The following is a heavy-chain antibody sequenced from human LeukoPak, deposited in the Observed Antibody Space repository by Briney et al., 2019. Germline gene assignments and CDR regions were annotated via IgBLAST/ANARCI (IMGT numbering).Heavy chain of an antibody. Sequence: GESLKISCKGSGYCLSSYWIGWVRQLPGKGLEYMGIICPGDSDTRYSQSFQGQVTISADKSITTAYLQWSSLKASDTAMYYCARHTTVGGSLRFDYWGQGTLVSVSS. J-gene: IGHJ4*02. CDR3: ARHTTVGGSLRFDY. V-gene: IGHV5-51*01. CDR2: ICPGDSDT. D-gene: IGHD4-23*01. CDR1: GYCLSSYW.